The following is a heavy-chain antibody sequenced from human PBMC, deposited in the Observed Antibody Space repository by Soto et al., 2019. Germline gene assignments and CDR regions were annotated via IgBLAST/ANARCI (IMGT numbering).Heavy chain of an antibody. J-gene: IGHJ3*02. CDR1: GFTFSDYG. V-gene: IGHV3-33*08. Sequence: GGSLRLSCAASGFTFSDYGMHWVRQAPGKGLEWVAVIWYDGSNKYYADSVKGRFTISRDNSKNTLYLQMNSLRAEDTAVYYCARGQLMTTVTVDIWGQGTMVTVSS. CDR2: IWYDGSNK. D-gene: IGHD4-17*01. CDR3: ARGQLMTTVTVDI.